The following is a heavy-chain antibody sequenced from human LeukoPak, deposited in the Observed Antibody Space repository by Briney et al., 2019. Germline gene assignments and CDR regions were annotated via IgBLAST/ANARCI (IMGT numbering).Heavy chain of an antibody. Sequence: GGSLRLSCAASGFTFDNYGMSWVRQAPGKGLEWVSGINWNGGSTGYADSVKGRFTISRDNAKNSLYLQMNSLRAEDAALSYCARDRFGGSYYFSYYMDVWGKGTTVTVSS. CDR2: INWNGGST. D-gene: IGHD1-26*01. V-gene: IGHV3-20*04. CDR1: GFTFDNYG. CDR3: ARDRFGGSYYFSYYMDV. J-gene: IGHJ6*03.